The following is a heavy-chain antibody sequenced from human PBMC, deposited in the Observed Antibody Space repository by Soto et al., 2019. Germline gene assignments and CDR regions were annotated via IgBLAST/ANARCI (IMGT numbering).Heavy chain of an antibody. J-gene: IGHJ4*02. Sequence: SETLSLTCSVSGGSVSNKTYYWSWIRQPPGKGLEWIGYVYYSGTTNYNPSLKSRVTISVDLSKNQFSLRLSSVTTADTALYYCARTTAVPNTLRSRYFFDYWGQGTLVTVSS. D-gene: IGHD4-17*01. CDR2: VYYSGTT. V-gene: IGHV4-61*01. CDR3: ARTTAVPNTLRSRYFFDY. CDR1: GGSVSNKTYY.